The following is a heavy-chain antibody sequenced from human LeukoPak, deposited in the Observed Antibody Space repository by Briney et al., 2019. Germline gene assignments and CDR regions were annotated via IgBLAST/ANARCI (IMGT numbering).Heavy chain of an antibody. CDR3: ARLGGFKKGYYYYYYMDV. V-gene: IGHV4-34*01. Sequence: KPGGSLRLSCAASGFTFSSHWMSWVRQAPGKGLEWIGEINHSGSTNYNPSLKSRVTISVDTSKNQFSLKLSSVTAADTAVYYCARLGGFKKGYYYYYYMDVWGKGTTVTISS. J-gene: IGHJ6*03. D-gene: IGHD3-16*01. CDR2: INHSGST. CDR1: GFTFSSHW.